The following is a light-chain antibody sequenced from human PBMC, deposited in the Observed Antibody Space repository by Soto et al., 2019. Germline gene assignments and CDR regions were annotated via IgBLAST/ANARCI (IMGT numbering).Light chain of an antibody. CDR1: ESISTN. J-gene: IGKJ2*01. V-gene: IGKV3-15*01. CDR3: HQYKNWPYT. Sequence: EIVMTQSPATVSVSPGERATLSCRASESISTNVAWYQQNPGQPPRLLIYGSSTRTTGIPARLSGGGSGTEFTLSINSLQSDGFAVYYCHQYKNWPYTFGQRTKLEIK. CDR2: GSS.